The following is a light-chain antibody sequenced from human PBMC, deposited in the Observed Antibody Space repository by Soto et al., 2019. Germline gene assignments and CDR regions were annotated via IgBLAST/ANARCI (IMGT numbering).Light chain of an antibody. CDR3: CSHAGNSLWV. J-gene: IGLJ3*02. Sequence: QSALTQPRSVSGSPGQSVTISCTGTNSDVGGYNYVSWYQQHPGKAPKLVIYDVSKRPSGVPDRFSGSKSGNTASLTISGLQAEDEADYYCCSHAGNSLWVFGGGTKLTVL. CDR2: DVS. V-gene: IGLV2-11*01. CDR1: NSDVGGYNY.